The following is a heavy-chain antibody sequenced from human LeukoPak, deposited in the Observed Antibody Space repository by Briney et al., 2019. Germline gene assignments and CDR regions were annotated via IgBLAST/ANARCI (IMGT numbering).Heavy chain of an antibody. V-gene: IGHV4-34*01. Sequence: SETLSLTCAVYGGSFSGYYWNWIRQPPGKGLEWIGEINQSGSTNYNPSLKSRVTISVDTSKNHFSLKLSSVTAADTAVYYCARASVSSGYSDYWGQGTLVTVSS. CDR2: INQSGST. D-gene: IGHD3-22*01. CDR3: ARASVSSGYSDY. J-gene: IGHJ4*02. CDR1: GGSFSGYY.